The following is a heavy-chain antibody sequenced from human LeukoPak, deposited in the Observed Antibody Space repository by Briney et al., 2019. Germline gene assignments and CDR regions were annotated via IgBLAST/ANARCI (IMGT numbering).Heavy chain of an antibody. CDR1: GGSISSSSYS. D-gene: IGHD3-9*01. CDR2: IYYSGST. CDR3: ARGTLYYDILTGYYPTHWFDY. J-gene: IGHJ4*02. V-gene: IGHV4-39*01. Sequence: SETLSLTCTVSGGSISSSSYSWGWIRQPPGKGLEWIGSIYYSGSTYYNPSLKSRVTISVDTSKNQFSLKLSSVTAADTAVYYCARGTLYYDILTGYYPTHWFDYWGQGTLVTVSS.